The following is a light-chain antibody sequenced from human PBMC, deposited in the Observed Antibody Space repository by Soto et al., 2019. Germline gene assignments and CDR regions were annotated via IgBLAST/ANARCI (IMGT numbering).Light chain of an antibody. Sequence: DIQLTQSPSSLSASVGDRVTITCRASQSISGYLNWYQQKPGKAPKFLIYAVSSLQSGVPSRFSGSGSGTEFTLTISNLQAEDFVTYYCQQSFFIPALTFGGGTKVEVK. J-gene: IGKJ4*01. CDR1: QSISGY. CDR2: AVS. CDR3: QQSFFIPALT. V-gene: IGKV1-39*01.